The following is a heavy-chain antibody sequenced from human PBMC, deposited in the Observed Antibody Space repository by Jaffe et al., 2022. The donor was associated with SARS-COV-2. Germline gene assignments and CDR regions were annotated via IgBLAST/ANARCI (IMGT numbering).Heavy chain of an antibody. D-gene: IGHD3-3*01. CDR2: FYSNGRT. Sequence: EVQLVESGGGLVQPGGSLRLSCVVSGFTVSYNFVSWVRQVPGNGLELVSVFYSNGRTHYADSVKGRFTISRDDSKNSVYLQMDSLRPEDTAVYFCARTALFWQSTDYFDYWGQGILVTVSS. CDR1: GFTVSYNF. J-gene: IGHJ4*02. CDR3: ARTALFWQSTDYFDY. V-gene: IGHV3-66*02.